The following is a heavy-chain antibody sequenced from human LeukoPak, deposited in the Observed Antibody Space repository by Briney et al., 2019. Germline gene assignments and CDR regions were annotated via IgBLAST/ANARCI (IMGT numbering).Heavy chain of an antibody. CDR2: IPHDGNNK. D-gene: IGHD3-10*02. CDR3: AELGITMIGGV. V-gene: IGHV3-30*18. CDR1: GFTFGTYG. J-gene: IGHJ6*04. Sequence: GGSLRLSCAASGFTFGTYGMHWVRQAPGKGLEWVAVIPHDGNNKYYADSVKGRFTISRDNAKNSLYLQMNSLRAEDTAVYYCAELGITMIGGVWGKGTTVTISS.